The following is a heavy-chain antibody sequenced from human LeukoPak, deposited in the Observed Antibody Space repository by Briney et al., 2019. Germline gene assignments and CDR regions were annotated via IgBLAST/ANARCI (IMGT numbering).Heavy chain of an antibody. D-gene: IGHD4-23*01. CDR1: GYTFTSYY. J-gene: IGHJ4*02. Sequence: ASVKVSCKASGYTFTSYYMHWVRQAPGQGLEWMGIINPSGGSTSYAQKFQGRVTMTRDTSISTAYMELSRLRSDDTAVYYCARQSRTVVTPLGYWGQGALVTVSS. V-gene: IGHV1-46*01. CDR3: ARQSRTVVTPLGY. CDR2: INPSGGST.